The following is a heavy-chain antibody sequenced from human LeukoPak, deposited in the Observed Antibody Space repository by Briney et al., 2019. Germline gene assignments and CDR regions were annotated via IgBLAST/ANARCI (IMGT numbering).Heavy chain of an antibody. Sequence: GGSLRLSCAASGFRFSDYAMNWVRQAPGKGLEWVSLIIGSSGDTFYADSVKGRFTISRDNSKNTLFLQMNSLRAEDTSLYYCAKGAYDYIEMGYIDYWGQGTLVTVSS. CDR3: AKGAYDYIEMGYIDY. CDR2: IIGSSGDT. J-gene: IGHJ4*02. V-gene: IGHV3-23*01. CDR1: GFRFSDYA. D-gene: IGHD5-12*01.